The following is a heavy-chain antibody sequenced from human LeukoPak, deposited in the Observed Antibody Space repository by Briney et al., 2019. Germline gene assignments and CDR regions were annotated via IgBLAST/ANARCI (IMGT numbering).Heavy chain of an antibody. J-gene: IGHJ4*02. CDR1: GGSISSYY. V-gene: IGHV4-59*01. D-gene: IGHD3-10*01. CDR2: IYYSGST. CDR3: ARTPWFGELPPYYFDY. Sequence: SETLSLTCTVSGGSISSYYWSWIRQPPGKGLEWIGYIYYSGSTNYNPSLKSRVTISVDTSKNQFSLKLSSVTAADTAVYYCARTPWFGELPPYYFDYWGQGTLVTVSS.